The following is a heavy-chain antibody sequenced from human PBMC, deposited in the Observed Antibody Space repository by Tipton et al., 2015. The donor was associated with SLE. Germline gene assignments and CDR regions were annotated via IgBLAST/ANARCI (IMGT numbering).Heavy chain of an antibody. J-gene: IGHJ4*02. V-gene: IGHV3-21*01. CDR2: IGTDSGYI. CDR3: ATLSYSGWYPN. CDR1: GFSFNNYD. D-gene: IGHD6-19*01. Sequence: GSLRLSCAASGFSFNNYDVNWVRQAPGKGLEWVSSIGTDSGYIYYADSVQGRFTISRDNSKNTVYLQMNSLRAEDTAVYYCATLSYSGWYPNWGQGTLVTVSS.